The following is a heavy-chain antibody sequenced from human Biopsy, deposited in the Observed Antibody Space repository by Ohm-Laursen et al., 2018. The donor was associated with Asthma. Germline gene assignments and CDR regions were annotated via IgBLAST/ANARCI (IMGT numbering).Heavy chain of an antibody. D-gene: IGHD3-9*01. J-gene: IGHJ3*01. CDR2: VNTGNGDT. CDR3: ARTYYDSLTGQVKDVFGV. Sequence: ASVKVSCKASGYTFISFAIHWVRQAPGQRLEWMGWVNTGNGDTKYSQKFQGRVTITRDTSASTAYMELRSLRSEDTATYYCARTYYDSLTGQVKDVFGVWGQGTMVTVSS. CDR1: GYTFISFA. V-gene: IGHV1-3*04.